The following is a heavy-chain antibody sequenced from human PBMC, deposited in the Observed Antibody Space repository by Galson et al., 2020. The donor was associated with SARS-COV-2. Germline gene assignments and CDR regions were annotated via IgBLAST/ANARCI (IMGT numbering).Heavy chain of an antibody. J-gene: IGHJ6*02. CDR3: ARVGGMATTPANYYYYCLDV. Sequence: GGYLRLSCAASGFPFSSYSMNWVRQAPGKGLEWVSSISAGSSYIYYADSVRGRFTISRDNAKNSLYLQMNSLRADDTAVYYCARVGGMATTPANYYYYCLDVWGPGTTVTVSS. D-gene: IGHD2-15*01. CDR1: GFPFSSYS. V-gene: IGHV3-21*01. CDR2: ISAGSSYI.